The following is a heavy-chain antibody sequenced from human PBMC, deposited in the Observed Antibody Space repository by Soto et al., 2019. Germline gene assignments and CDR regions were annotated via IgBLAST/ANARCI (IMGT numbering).Heavy chain of an antibody. CDR1: GFTFSSYG. CDR2: ISYDGSNK. V-gene: IGHV3-30*18. CDR3: AKDPTKLWFGDIGGFDY. D-gene: IGHD3-10*01. Sequence: GGSLRLSCAASGFTFSSYGMHWVRQAPGKGLEWVAVISYDGSNKYYADSVKGRFTISRDNSKNTLYLQMNSLRAEDTAVYYGAKDPTKLWFGDIGGFDYWGQGTLVTVSS. J-gene: IGHJ4*02.